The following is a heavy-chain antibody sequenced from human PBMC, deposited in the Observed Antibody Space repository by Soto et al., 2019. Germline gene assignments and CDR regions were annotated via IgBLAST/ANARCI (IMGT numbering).Heavy chain of an antibody. Sequence: PWGSLRLSCAASGFTFSSYSMNWVRQAPGKGLEWVSYISSSSSTIYYADSVKGRFTISRDNAKNSLYLQMNSLRAEDTAVYYCAFNGFGESINWFDPWGQGTLVTVSS. CDR3: AFNGFGESINWFDP. V-gene: IGHV3-48*01. D-gene: IGHD3-10*01. CDR2: ISSSSSTI. J-gene: IGHJ5*02. CDR1: GFTFSSYS.